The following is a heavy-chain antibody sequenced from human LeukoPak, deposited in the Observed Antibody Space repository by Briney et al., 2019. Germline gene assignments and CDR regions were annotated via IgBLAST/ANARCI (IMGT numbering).Heavy chain of an antibody. V-gene: IGHV3-15*07. CDR2: IKSKTDGGTT. Sequence: GGSLRFSCAASGFTFSNAWMNWVRQAPGKGLEWVGRIKSKTDGGTTDYAAPVKGRFTISRDDSKNTLYLQMNSLKTEDTAVYYCTTDPDSSSWPIYYYGMDVWGQGTTVTVSS. D-gene: IGHD6-13*01. CDR3: TTDPDSSSWPIYYYGMDV. J-gene: IGHJ6*02. CDR1: GFTFSNAW.